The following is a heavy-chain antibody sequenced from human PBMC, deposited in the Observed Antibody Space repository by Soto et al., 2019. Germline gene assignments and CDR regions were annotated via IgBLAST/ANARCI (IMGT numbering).Heavy chain of an antibody. D-gene: IGHD3-3*01. V-gene: IGHV1-24*01. CDR3: ATASNYDFWSGNRGRYYYYYMDV. CDR1: GYTLTELS. Sequence: ASVKVSCKVSGYTLTELSMHWVRQAPGKGLEWMGGFDPEDGETIYAQKFQGRVTMTEDTSTDTAYMELSSLRSEDTAVYYCATASNYDFWSGNRGRYYYYYMDVWGKGTTVTVSS. J-gene: IGHJ6*03. CDR2: FDPEDGET.